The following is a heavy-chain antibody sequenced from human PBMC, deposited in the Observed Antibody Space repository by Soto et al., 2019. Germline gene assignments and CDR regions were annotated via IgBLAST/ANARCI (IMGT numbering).Heavy chain of an antibody. Sequence: ASVKVSCKASGYTFTSYYMHWVRQAPGQGLEWMGIINPSGGSTSYAQKFQGRVTMTMDTSASTVYMELSSLRSEDTAVYYCARDQNSGSYPVSASTDYWGQGTLVTVSS. CDR2: INPSGGST. CDR1: GYTFTSYY. D-gene: IGHD1-26*01. J-gene: IGHJ4*02. CDR3: ARDQNSGSYPVSASTDY. V-gene: IGHV1-46*01.